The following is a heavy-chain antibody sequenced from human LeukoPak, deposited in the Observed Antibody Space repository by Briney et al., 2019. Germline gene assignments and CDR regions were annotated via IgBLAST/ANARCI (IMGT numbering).Heavy chain of an antibody. CDR1: GFTVSSNY. Sequence: PGGSLRLSCAASGFTVSSNYMSWVRQAPGKGLEWVSAIYSGGSTYYADSVKGRFTISRHNSKNTLYLQMNSLRAEDTAVYYCARAMVRGVRYYYYGMDVWGQGTTVTVSS. CDR2: IYSGGST. D-gene: IGHD3-10*01. J-gene: IGHJ6*02. V-gene: IGHV3-53*04. CDR3: ARAMVRGVRYYYYGMDV.